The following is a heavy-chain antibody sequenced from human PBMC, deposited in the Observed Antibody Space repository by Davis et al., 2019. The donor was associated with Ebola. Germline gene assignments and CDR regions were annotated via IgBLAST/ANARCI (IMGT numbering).Heavy chain of an antibody. CDR1: GYTFTTYI. Sequence: AASVKVSCKASGYTFTTYIISWVRQAPGQGLEWMGWISAYNGDTNYAQKFQGRVTMTTDTSTSTAYMELRSLRSDDTAVYYCAREYGDYDYYYYGMDVWGQGTTVTVSS. J-gene: IGHJ6*02. D-gene: IGHD4-17*01. CDR2: ISAYNGDT. CDR3: AREYGDYDYYYYGMDV. V-gene: IGHV1-18*01.